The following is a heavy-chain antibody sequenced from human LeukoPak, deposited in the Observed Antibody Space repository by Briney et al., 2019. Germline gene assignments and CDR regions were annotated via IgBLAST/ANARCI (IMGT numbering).Heavy chain of an antibody. CDR3: ARDRLAIFGVAPTVIDY. Sequence: PGGSLRLSCAASGFTFSSYGMNWVRQAPGKGLEWVSYITSGGSTIYYADSVKGRFTISRDNAKNSLYLQMNSLRAEDTAVYYCARDRLAIFGVAPTVIDYWGQGTLVTVSS. CDR1: GFTFSSYG. CDR2: ITSGGSTI. V-gene: IGHV3-48*01. D-gene: IGHD3-3*01. J-gene: IGHJ4*02.